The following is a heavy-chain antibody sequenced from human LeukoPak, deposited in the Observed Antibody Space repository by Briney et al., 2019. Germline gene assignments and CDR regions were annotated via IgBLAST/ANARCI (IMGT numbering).Heavy chain of an antibody. J-gene: IGHJ5*02. CDR3: ARVMTAITNWFDP. CDR1: GFTVSSNY. Sequence: PGGSLRLSCAASGFTVSSNYVSWVRQAPGKGLEWVSSIYRDGSTYYADSVKGRSTISRDNSKNTLNLQMNNLRVEDTAVYYCARVMTAITNWFDPWGQGTLVTVSS. D-gene: IGHD2-21*02. V-gene: IGHV3-66*01. CDR2: IYRDGST.